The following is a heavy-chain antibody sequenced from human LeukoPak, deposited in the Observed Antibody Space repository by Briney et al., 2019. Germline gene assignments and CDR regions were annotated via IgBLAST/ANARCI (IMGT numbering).Heavy chain of an antibody. CDR1: GGSISSYY. Sequence: SETLSLTCTVSGGSISSYYWSWIRQPPGKGLGWIGYIYYSGSTNYNPSLKSRVTISVDTSKNQFSLKLSSVTAADTAVYYCARMVRGVIITSFDYWGQGTLVTVSS. CDR3: ARMVRGVIITSFDY. J-gene: IGHJ4*02. D-gene: IGHD3-10*01. CDR2: IYYSGST. V-gene: IGHV4-59*08.